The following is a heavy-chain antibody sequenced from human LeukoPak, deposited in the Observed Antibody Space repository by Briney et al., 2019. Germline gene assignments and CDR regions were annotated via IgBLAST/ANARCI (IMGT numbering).Heavy chain of an antibody. CDR3: ARSTAAEGPTHNWFDP. CDR1: GASITRYF. J-gene: IGHJ5*02. Sequence: SETLSLTCTVSGASITRYFWNWIRQPPGKELEWIGYISSGGSTNYNPSLKSRVTISIDTSKNQFSLKLTSATAADTAVYYCARSTAAEGPTHNWFDPWGQGTLVTVSS. V-gene: IGHV4-59*01. D-gene: IGHD6-13*01. CDR2: ISSGGST.